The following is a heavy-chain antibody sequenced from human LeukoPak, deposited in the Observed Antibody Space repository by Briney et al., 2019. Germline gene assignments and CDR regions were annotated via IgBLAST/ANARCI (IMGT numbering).Heavy chain of an antibody. Sequence: GASVKVSCKASGYTFTSYYMHWVRQAPGQGLEWMGVINPSIGYTTYAQKFQGRVTMTRDMSTTTVYMELSSLRSGDTAVYYCARVDADASTETTNYFDYWGQGTLVAVSS. J-gene: IGHJ4*02. V-gene: IGHV1-46*01. CDR2: INPSIGYT. CDR1: GYTFTSYY. D-gene: IGHD4-11*01. CDR3: ARVDADASTETTNYFDY.